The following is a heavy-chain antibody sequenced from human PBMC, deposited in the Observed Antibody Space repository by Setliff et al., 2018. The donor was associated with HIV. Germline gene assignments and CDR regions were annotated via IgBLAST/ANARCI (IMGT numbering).Heavy chain of an antibody. J-gene: IGHJ4*02. CDR2: IYIGST. CDR3: ARRDSSGYYLDFDY. Sequence: SETLSLTCTVSGGSISSYYWSWIRQPPGKGLEWIGHIYIGSTNYNPSLKSRVTISADTSKNQFSLKLSSVTAADTAVYYCARRDSSGYYLDFDYWGQGTLVTVSS. CDR1: GGSISSYY. V-gene: IGHV4-4*08. D-gene: IGHD3-22*01.